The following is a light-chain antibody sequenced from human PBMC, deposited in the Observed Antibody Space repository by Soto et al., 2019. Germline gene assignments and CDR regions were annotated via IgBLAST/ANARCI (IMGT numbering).Light chain of an antibody. Sequence: EIVLTQSPATLSLSPGERATLSCRASQSVSSYLAWYEQKPGQAPRLLIYDASNRATGIPARISGSGSGTDFTLPISSLEPEDFAADYYYQRSNWPPYTFGQGTKLEIK. CDR3: YQRSNWPPYT. V-gene: IGKV3-11*01. J-gene: IGKJ2*01. CDR1: QSVSSY. CDR2: DAS.